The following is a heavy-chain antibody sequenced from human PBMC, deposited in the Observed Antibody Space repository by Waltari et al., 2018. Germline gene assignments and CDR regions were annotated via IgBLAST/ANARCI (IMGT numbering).Heavy chain of an antibody. J-gene: IGHJ1*01. D-gene: IGHD6-13*01. CDR3: ARESPAAGTMVYFQH. CDR2: IIPSFGTA. CDR1: GGTFSSYA. Sequence: QVQLVQSGAEVKKPGSSVKVSCKASGGTFSSYAISWVRQAPGQGLEWMGGIIPSFGTANYAQKFQGRVTITADESTSTAYMELSSLRSEDTAVYYCARESPAAGTMVYFQHWGQGTLVTVSS. V-gene: IGHV1-69*13.